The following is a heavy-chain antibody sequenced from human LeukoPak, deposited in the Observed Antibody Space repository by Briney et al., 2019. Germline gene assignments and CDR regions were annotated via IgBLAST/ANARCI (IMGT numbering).Heavy chain of an antibody. D-gene: IGHD3-10*01. CDR3: AKSHRGYSYFDY. V-gene: IGHV3-30*02. Sequence: GGSLRLSCAASGFMFSSYGMHWVRQAPAKGQEWVAFIRYDGSNKYYADSVKGRFTISRDNSKNTLYLQMNSLRPEDTAVYYCAKSHRGYSYFDYWGQGTLVTVSS. J-gene: IGHJ4*02. CDR2: IRYDGSNK. CDR1: GFMFSSYG.